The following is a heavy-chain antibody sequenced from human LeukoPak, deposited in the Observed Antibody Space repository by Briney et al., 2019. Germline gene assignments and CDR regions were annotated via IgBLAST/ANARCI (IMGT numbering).Heavy chain of an antibody. CDR3: ARDQSITMVRGVIITLDGMDV. J-gene: IGHJ6*02. CDR2: IYTSVST. CDR1: GGSISRYY. D-gene: IGHD3-10*01. Sequence: SETLSLTCTVSGGSISRYYWSWIRQPAGNTLEWIGRIYTSVSTNYNPSLKSRVTMSVDTSKNQFSLKLSSVTAADTAVYYCARDQSITMVRGVIITLDGMDVWGQGTTVTVSS. V-gene: IGHV4-4*07.